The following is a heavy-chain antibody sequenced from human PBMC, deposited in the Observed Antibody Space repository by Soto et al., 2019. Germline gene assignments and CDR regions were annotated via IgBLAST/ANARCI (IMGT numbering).Heavy chain of an antibody. CDR2: ISAYNGNT. Sequence: ASVKVSCKASGYTFTSYGISWVRQAPGQGLEWMGWISAYNGNTNYAQKLQGRVTMTTDTSTSTAYMELRSLRSDDTAVYYCARAARFSSRYYGMDVWGQGTTVTVSS. V-gene: IGHV1-18*01. CDR3: ARAARFSSRYYGMDV. D-gene: IGHD3-3*01. J-gene: IGHJ6*02. CDR1: GYTFTSYG.